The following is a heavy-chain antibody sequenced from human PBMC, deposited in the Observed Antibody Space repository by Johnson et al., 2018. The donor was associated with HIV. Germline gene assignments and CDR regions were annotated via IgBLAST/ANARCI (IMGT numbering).Heavy chain of an antibody. CDR1: GFTFRHAW. J-gene: IGHJ3*02. V-gene: IGHV3-30*02. CDR3: ATSLTGTRPFDI. D-gene: IGHD1-7*01. Sequence: VQLVESGGGVVQPGGSLRLSCTASGFTFRHAWMSWVRQAPGKGLEWVAFIRYDGSNDYADSVKGRFSISRDSSKNTLYLQMNSLRAEDTALYYCATSLTGTRPFDIWGQGTMVTVSP. CDR2: IRYDGSN.